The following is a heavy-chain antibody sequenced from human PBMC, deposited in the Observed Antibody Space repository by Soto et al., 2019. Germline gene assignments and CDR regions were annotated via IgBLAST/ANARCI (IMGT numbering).Heavy chain of an antibody. J-gene: IGHJ6*02. CDR3: TTAPVAGSGMDV. CDR1: GFTFSNAW. D-gene: IGHD6-19*01. CDR2: IKSKTDGGTT. V-gene: IGHV3-15*01. Sequence: GSLRLSCAASGFTFSNAWMSWVRQAPGKGLEWVGRIKSKTDGGTTDYAAPVKGRFTISRDDSKNTLYLQMNSLKTEDTAVYYCTTAPVAGSGMDVWRQRTTVTVSS.